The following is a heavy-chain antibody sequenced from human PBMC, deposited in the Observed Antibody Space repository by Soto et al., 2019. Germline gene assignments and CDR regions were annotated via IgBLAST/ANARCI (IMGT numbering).Heavy chain of an antibody. D-gene: IGHD3-22*01. Sequence: GASVKVSCKASGYTFTSYGISWVRQAPGQGLEWMGWIGAYNGNTNYAQKLQGRVTMTTDTSTSTAYMELRSLRSDDTAVYYCARLSSPKYYYDSSGSPAWGQGTLVTVSS. V-gene: IGHV1-18*01. CDR2: IGAYNGNT. CDR3: ARLSSPKYYYDSSGSPA. J-gene: IGHJ4*02. CDR1: GYTFTSYG.